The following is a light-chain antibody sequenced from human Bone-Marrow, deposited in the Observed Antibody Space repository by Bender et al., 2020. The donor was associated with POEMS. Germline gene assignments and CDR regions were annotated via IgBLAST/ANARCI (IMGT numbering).Light chain of an antibody. J-gene: IGLJ3*02. V-gene: IGLV1-44*01. CDR2: SSH. Sequence: QSVLTQPPSASGTPGQRVTISCSGGSSNIGAHAVNWYQHLPGPAPKLLIYSSHRRPSEVPDRFSGSRSGTSASLAISGLQSGDEADYYCAVWDDSLNGWVFGGGTKLTVL. CDR1: SSNIGAHA. CDR3: AVWDDSLNGWV.